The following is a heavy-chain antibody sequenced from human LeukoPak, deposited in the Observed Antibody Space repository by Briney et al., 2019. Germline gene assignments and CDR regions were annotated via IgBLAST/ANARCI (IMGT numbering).Heavy chain of an antibody. J-gene: IGHJ4*02. D-gene: IGHD6-13*01. CDR3: ARGRIAAAGRVPDY. Sequence: PGGSLRLSCAASGFTFSSYSMNWVRQAPGKGLEWVSYISSSSSTIYYADSVKGRFTISRDNAKNSLYLQMNSLRAEDTAVYYCARGRIAAAGRVPDYWGQGTLVTVSS. V-gene: IGHV3-48*04. CDR1: GFTFSSYS. CDR2: ISSSSSTI.